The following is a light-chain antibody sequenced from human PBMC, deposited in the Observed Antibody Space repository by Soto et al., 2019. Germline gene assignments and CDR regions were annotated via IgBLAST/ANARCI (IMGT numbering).Light chain of an antibody. CDR2: ATS. CDR1: RAINSNY. Sequence: IVLTQSPGTLSLSPGERVTLSCRASRAINSNYLAWYQQKPGQAPRLLIYATSSRATGIPDRFSGSGSGTDFTLTITRLEPEDFAVYYCQQYGSSFAFGQGTRLEI. J-gene: IGKJ5*01. CDR3: QQYGSSFA. V-gene: IGKV3-20*01.